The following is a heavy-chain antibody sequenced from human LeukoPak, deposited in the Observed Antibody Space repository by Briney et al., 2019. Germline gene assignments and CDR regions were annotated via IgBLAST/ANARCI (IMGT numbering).Heavy chain of an antibody. D-gene: IGHD2-2*01. Sequence: GGSLRLSCAASGFNITKTYLMWARQAPGKRLEWVSVTYAGGASWYGDFVEGRFTISRDNYKNTVYLQMNGLRGDDTAIYFCARADSTKWWGLDPWGQGTLVTVAS. J-gene: IGHJ5*02. CDR1: GFNITKTY. CDR2: TYAGGAS. CDR3: ARADSTKWWGLDP. V-gene: IGHV3-53*01.